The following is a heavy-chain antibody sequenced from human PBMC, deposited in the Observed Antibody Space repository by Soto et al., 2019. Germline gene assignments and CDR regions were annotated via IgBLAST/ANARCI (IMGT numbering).Heavy chain of an antibody. Sequence: SETLSLTCTVSGGSISSYYWSWIRQPPGKGLEWIGYFYYSGSTNYNPSLKSRVTISVDTSKNQFSLHLNSVTPEDTAIYYCARDWGSIGLYFDYWGLGTLVTVSS. V-gene: IGHV4-59*12. CDR2: FYYSGST. CDR3: ARDWGSIGLYFDY. D-gene: IGHD2-15*01. J-gene: IGHJ4*02. CDR1: GGSISSYY.